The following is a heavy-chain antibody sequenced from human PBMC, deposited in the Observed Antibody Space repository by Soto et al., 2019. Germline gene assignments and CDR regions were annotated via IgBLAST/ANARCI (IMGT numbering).Heavy chain of an antibody. V-gene: IGHV4-34*01. CDR3: ARGGWFGELLGGDFDY. CDR2: SNHSGST. D-gene: IGHD3-10*01. Sequence: QVQLQQWGAGLLKPSETLSLTCAVYGGSFSGYYWSWIRQPPVKGLEWIGESNHSGSTNYNPSLKTRATISVDTSKNQFSLKLSSVTAAGTAVYYCARGGWFGELLGGDFDYWGQGTLVTVSS. CDR1: GGSFSGYY. J-gene: IGHJ4*02.